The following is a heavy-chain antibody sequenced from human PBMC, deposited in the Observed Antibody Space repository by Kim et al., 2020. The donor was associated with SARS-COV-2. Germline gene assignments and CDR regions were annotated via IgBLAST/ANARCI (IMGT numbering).Heavy chain of an antibody. CDR1: GYDFTNAA. Sequence: ASVKVSCKTSGYDFTNAAITWVRQAPGQTLEWMGWFNPYNDATKLAKRFQGRVTMAADLSTTTAYLELKGLTSDDRAVYYCTRHWDGYFGEFWGQGSLVTVSS. D-gene: IGHD3-10*01. CDR3: TRHWDGYFGEF. V-gene: IGHV1-18*01. J-gene: IGHJ4*02. CDR2: FNPYNDAT.